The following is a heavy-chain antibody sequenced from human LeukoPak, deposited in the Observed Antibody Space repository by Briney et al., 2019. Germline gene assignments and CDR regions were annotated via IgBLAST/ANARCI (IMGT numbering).Heavy chain of an antibody. CDR3: ARLRGDYSNYVPSPEYYFDY. CDR1: GASIHDDH. V-gene: IGHV4-39*01. D-gene: IGHD4-11*01. Sequence: SETLSLTCTVSGASIHDDHYSWIRQPPGKGLEWIGSIYYSGSTYYNPSLKSRVTISVDTSKNQFSLKLSSVTAADTAVYYCARLRGDYSNYVPSPEYYFDYWGQGTLVTVSS. J-gene: IGHJ4*02. CDR2: IYYSGST.